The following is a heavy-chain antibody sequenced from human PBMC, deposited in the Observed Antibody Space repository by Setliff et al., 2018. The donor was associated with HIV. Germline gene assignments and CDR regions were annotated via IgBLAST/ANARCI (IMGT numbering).Heavy chain of an antibody. CDR1: GCTFSTYA. D-gene: IGHD3-22*01. J-gene: IGHJ6*02. CDR2: ISAGGGTT. CDR3: ARCGRDYSESSGYAVPGDYYGMDV. V-gene: IGHV3-23*01. Sequence: GGSLRLSCAVSGCTFSTYAMSWVRQAPGKGQEWVSTISAGGGTTYYADSLTCRFTISRDNSQNSLYLRLGSLRTDDMAVYYCARCGRDYSESSGYAVPGDYYGMDVWGQGTTVTVSS.